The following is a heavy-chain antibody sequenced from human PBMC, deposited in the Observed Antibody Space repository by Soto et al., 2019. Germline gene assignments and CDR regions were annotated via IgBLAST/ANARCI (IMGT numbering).Heavy chain of an antibody. V-gene: IGHV1-69*12. D-gene: IGHD6-13*01. Sequence: QVQLVQSGAEVKKPGSSVKVSCKASGGTFSSYAISWVRQAPGQGLEWMGGIIPIFGTANYAQKFQGRVTITAAESTSTAYMELSSLRSEDTAVYYCARLRTDSSSWTDAFDIWGQGTMVTVSS. CDR2: IIPIFGTA. J-gene: IGHJ3*02. CDR3: ARLRTDSSSWTDAFDI. CDR1: GGTFSSYA.